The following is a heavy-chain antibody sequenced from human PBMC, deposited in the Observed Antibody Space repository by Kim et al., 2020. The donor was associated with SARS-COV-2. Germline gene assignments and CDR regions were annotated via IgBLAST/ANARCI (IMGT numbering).Heavy chain of an antibody. CDR2: T. D-gene: IGHD3-10*01. J-gene: IGHJ4*02. Sequence: TRYSPSFQGHVTIAADKSISTAYLQWSSLKASDTAMYYCARHGSGSSPDYWGQGTLVTVSS. CDR3: ARHGSGSSPDY. V-gene: IGHV5-10-1*01.